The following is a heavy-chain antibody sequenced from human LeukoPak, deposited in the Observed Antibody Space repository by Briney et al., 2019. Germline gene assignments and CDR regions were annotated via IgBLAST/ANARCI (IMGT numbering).Heavy chain of an antibody. J-gene: IGHJ6*02. CDR3: ARDKGLYGMDV. Sequence: GGSLRLSCAASGFTFSSYSINWVRQAPGKGLKLVPFIFSSIGYIYYADSMKGRFTVSRDTAKNSLYLQINSLRAEDTAVYYCARDKGLYGMDVWGQGTTVTVSS. V-gene: IGHV3-21*01. CDR1: GFTFSSYS. CDR2: IFSSIGYI.